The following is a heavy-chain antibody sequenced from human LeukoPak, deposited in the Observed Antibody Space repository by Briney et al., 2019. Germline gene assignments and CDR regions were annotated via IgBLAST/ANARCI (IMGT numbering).Heavy chain of an antibody. CDR2: IYYSGST. J-gene: IGHJ6*02. Sequence: KTSETLSLTCTVSGGSISSYYWSWIRQPPGKGLEWIGYIYYSGSTNYNPSLKSRVTISVDTSKNQFSLKLSSVTAADTAIYYCARDRVLYGMDVWGQGTTVAVSS. V-gene: IGHV4-59*01. CDR1: GGSISSYY. D-gene: IGHD4/OR15-4a*01. CDR3: ARDRVLYGMDV.